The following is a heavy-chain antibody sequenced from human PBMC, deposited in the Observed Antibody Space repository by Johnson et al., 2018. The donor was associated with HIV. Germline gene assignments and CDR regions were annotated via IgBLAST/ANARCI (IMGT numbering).Heavy chain of an antibody. CDR3: AKSSIAVQDAFDI. CDR2: ISSGGST. Sequence: VQLVESGGGLIQPGGSLRLSCAASGFTVSSNYMSWVRQAPGKGLEWVSVISSGGSTYYTDSVKGRFTISRDNSKNPLYLQMNSLRAEETAVYFCAKSSIAVQDAFDIWGQGTMVTVSS. J-gene: IGHJ3*02. D-gene: IGHD6-19*01. V-gene: IGHV3-53*01. CDR1: GFTVSSNY.